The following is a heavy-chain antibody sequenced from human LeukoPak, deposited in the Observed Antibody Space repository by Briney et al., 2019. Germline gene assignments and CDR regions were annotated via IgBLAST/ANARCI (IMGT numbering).Heavy chain of an antibody. Sequence: SETLSLTCAVYGGSFSGYYWSWIRQPPGKGLEWFGEINHSGSTNYNPSLKSRVTISVDTSKNQFSLKLSSVTAADTAVYYCARGPGVDSSSVYAFDIWGQGTMVTVSS. CDR3: ARGPGVDSSSVYAFDI. J-gene: IGHJ3*02. CDR2: INHSGST. D-gene: IGHD6-6*01. V-gene: IGHV4-34*01. CDR1: GGSFSGYY.